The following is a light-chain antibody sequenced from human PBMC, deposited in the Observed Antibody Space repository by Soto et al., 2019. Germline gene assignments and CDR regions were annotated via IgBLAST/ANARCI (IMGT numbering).Light chain of an antibody. V-gene: IGLV1-44*01. CDR1: SSNIGGNT. Sequence: QSVLTQPPSASGTPGQRVTMSCSGSSSNIGGNTVNWYQQMPGTAPKLLIYSNDQRPSGVPDRFSGSKTGTSASLVMSGLQSEVEADCYWAAWDDSVNGWVFGGGTQLTVL. CDR3: AAWDDSVNGWV. J-gene: IGLJ3*02. CDR2: SND.